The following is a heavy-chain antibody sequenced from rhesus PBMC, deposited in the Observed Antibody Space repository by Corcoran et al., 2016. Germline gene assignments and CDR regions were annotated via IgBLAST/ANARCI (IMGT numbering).Heavy chain of an antibody. CDR1: GYSISSGYY. CDR3: ARTPGNRFDV. V-gene: IGHV4-99*01. J-gene: IGHJ5-1*01. CDR2: ISGISRHT. D-gene: IGHD2-39*01. Sequence: QVQLQESGPGLVKPSETLSLTCAVSGYSISSGYYWGWIRQPPGKGLEYIGDISGISRHTHYNPSLKSLFTISKDTSKNQFSLRLSSGTAADTAVYYCARTPGNRFDVWGPGVLVTVSS.